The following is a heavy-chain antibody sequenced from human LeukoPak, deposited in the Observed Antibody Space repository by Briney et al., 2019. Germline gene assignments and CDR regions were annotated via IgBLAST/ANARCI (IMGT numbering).Heavy chain of an antibody. J-gene: IGHJ4*02. D-gene: IGHD6-13*01. CDR2: INSDGSST. CDR3: ATIGNSSWLPFDY. V-gene: IGHV3-74*01. Sequence: PGGSLRLSCAASGFTFSSYWMHWVRQAPGKGLVWVSRINSDGSSTSYADSVKGRFTISRDNAKNTLYLQMNSLRAEDTAVYYCATIGNSSWLPFDYWGQGTLVTVSS. CDR1: GFTFSSYW.